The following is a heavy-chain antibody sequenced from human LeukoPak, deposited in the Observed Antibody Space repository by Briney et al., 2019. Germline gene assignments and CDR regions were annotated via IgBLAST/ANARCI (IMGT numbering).Heavy chain of an antibody. J-gene: IGHJ6*02. CDR3: ARDPAHYDRGGYSYYDHGLDV. CDR2: IYSAGST. Sequence: PGGSLRLSCAASGFTVSSNYMSWVRQAPGKGLEWVSVIYSAGSTYSADSVKGRFTISRDNSKNTVYLQMNSLRAEDTAVYYCARDPAHYDRGGYSYYDHGLDVWGQGTTVTVS. D-gene: IGHD3-22*01. CDR1: GFTVSSNY. V-gene: IGHV3-66*01.